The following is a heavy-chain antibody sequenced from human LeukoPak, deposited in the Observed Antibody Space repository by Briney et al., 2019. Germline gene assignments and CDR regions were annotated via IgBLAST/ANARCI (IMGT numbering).Heavy chain of an antibody. J-gene: IGHJ5*02. D-gene: IGHD6-13*01. Sequence: PGGSLRLSCAASGFTFSSYWMSWGRQAPGKGLEWVANIKQDGSEKYYVDSVKGRFTISRDNAKNSLYLQMNSLRAEDTAVYYCARDLTSLWYSSSWSDNWFDPWGQGTLVTVSS. V-gene: IGHV3-7*01. CDR1: GFTFSSYW. CDR3: ARDLTSLWYSSSWSDNWFDP. CDR2: IKQDGSEK.